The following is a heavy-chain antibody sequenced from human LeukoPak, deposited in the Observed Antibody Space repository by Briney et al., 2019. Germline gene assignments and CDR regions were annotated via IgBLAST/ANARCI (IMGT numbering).Heavy chain of an antibody. CDR2: ISYDGSNK. V-gene: IGHV3-30*18. D-gene: IGHD6-13*01. J-gene: IGHJ6*02. CDR3: AKDGYSSSWHSYYYGMDV. CDR1: GFTFSSYG. Sequence: GGSLRLSCAASGFTFSSYGMHWVRQAPGKGLEWVAVISYDGSNKHYADSVKGRFTISRDNSKNTLYLQMNSLRAEDTAVYYCAKDGYSSSWHSYYYGMDVWGQGTTVTVSS.